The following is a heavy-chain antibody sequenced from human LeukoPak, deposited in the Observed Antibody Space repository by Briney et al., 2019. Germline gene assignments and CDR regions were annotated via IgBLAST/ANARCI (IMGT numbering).Heavy chain of an antibody. V-gene: IGHV3-23*01. D-gene: IGHD2-21*01. J-gene: IGHJ4*02. CDR2: ISGSGGST. CDR3: AKDGLYYCGGCTCFDS. CDR1: GFIFSSYA. Sequence: GGSLRLSCAASGFIFSSYAMSWVRQAPGKGLEWVSTISGSGGSTYYADSVKGWFTISRDNSKNTLYLQMNSLRAEDTALYYCAKDGLYYCGGCTCFDSWGQGTLVTVSS.